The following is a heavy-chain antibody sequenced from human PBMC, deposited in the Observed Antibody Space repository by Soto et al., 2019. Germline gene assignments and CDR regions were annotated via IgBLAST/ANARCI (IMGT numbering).Heavy chain of an antibody. J-gene: IGHJ4*02. CDR3: ARDPGAHGGILECLLGSFDY. CDR2: INAGNGNT. CDR1: GYTLTSYA. Sequence: QVQLVQSGAEVKKPGASVKVSCKTSGYTLTSYAMHWVRQDPGQRLEWKGWINAGNGNTKYSQKFQCRVTSTRDTAGRTTYMELSSLKSEDTAVYYCARDPGAHGGILECLLGSFDYWGQVTLVTVSS. D-gene: IGHD3-3*01. V-gene: IGHV1-3*01.